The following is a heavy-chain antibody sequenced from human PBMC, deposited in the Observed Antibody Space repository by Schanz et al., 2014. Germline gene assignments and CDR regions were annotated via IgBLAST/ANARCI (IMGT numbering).Heavy chain of an antibody. CDR2: ISYDGTNK. D-gene: IGHD2-2*01. Sequence: VQLVESGGGVVQPGRSLTLSCAASRFTFSSYDMHWIRQAPGKGLEWVALISYDGTNKFSADSVKGRFTISRDNAKNSLYLQMNSLRAEDTAVYYCERFQSPHQPFDYWGQGTLVTVSS. CDR1: RFTFSSYD. CDR3: ERFQSPHQPFDY. V-gene: IGHV3-30*03. J-gene: IGHJ4*02.